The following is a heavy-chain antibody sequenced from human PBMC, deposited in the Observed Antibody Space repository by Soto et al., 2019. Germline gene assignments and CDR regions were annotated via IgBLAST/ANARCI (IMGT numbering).Heavy chain of an antibody. CDR1: GFTFSSYW. D-gene: IGHD3-10*01. Sequence: PGGSLRLSCAASGFTFSSYWMHWVRQAPGKGLEWVSGISWNSGRIGYADSVKGRFTISRDNAKNSLYLQMNSLRAEDTALYYCQKEAEVLIFILAFDFWGKGTMVPVS. CDR3: QKEAEVLIFILAFDF. CDR2: ISWNSGRI. V-gene: IGHV3-9*01. J-gene: IGHJ3*01.